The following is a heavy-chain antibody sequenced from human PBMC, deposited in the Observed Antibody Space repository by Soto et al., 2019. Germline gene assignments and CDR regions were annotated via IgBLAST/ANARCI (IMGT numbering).Heavy chain of an antibody. V-gene: IGHV3-9*01. J-gene: IGHJ4*02. CDR3: AKYSGGYLVAHYYFDY. CDR1: GFTFDDYA. Sequence: SLRLSCVASGFTFDDYAMHWVRQAPGKGLEWVSGISWSSDSKSYADSVKGRFTISRDNDKNSLSLQMNSLRPEDTDFYYCAKYSGGYLVAHYYFDYWGQGALVTVSS. D-gene: IGHD6-25*01. CDR2: ISWSSDSK.